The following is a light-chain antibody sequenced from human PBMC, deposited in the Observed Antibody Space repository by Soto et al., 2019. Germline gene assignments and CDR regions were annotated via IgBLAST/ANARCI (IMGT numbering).Light chain of an antibody. J-gene: IGKJ3*01. CDR3: QQSYSTPLFT. V-gene: IGKV1-39*01. CDR1: QSISNY. Sequence: DIQMTQSPSSLSASVGDRVTITCRASQSISNYLNWYQQKPGKAPKLLIYAASSLQSGVPSRFSRSGSGTDFTLTISSLQPEDFVTYYCQQSYSTPLFTFGPGTTVDIK. CDR2: AAS.